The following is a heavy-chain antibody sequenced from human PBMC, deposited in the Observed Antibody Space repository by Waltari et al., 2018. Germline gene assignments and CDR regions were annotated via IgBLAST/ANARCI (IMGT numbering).Heavy chain of an antibody. CDR2: IYTRGSN. CDR3: ARVAYDFWSGYPSYYYMDV. V-gene: IGHV4-4*07. CDR1: GGSIRSSY. Sequence: QVQLQESGPGLVKPSETLSLTCTVSGGSIRSSYWSWIRQPAGKGLEWIGRIYTRGSNHDNPALRGQITMAVDTSKNQVALKLSSVTAAYTAVYYCARVAYDFWSGYPSYYYMDVWGKGTTVTVSS. D-gene: IGHD3-3*01. J-gene: IGHJ6*03.